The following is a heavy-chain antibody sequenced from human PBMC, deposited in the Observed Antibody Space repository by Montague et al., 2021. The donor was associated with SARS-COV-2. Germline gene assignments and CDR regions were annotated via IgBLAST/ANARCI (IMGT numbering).Heavy chain of an antibody. CDR2: INHSGSS. D-gene: IGHD3-3*01. J-gene: IGHJ3*01. V-gene: IGHV4-34*01. CDR1: GESYSPYHGSFSSYH. CDR3: ARAQVTIFGVLIMLPAAGAVDV. Sequence: SETLSLTCAVYGESYSPYHGSFSSYHWSWIRQPPGKGLEWIGEINHSGSSNYNPSLESRVTMSVDTSKNQFSLRLNSVSAADTAVYYCARAQVTIFGVLIMLPAAGAVDVWGQGTTVTVSS.